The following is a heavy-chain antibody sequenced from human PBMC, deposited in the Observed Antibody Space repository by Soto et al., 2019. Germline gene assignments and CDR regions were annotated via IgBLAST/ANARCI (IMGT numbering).Heavy chain of an antibody. Sequence: DGQLVESGGGLVQPGGSVRVSCAASGFTLGSHRIHWVRQPPGKGLEWVSRIDTDGGGTSYADSVKGRFTISTDNAKNTVYLQMNGLRAEDTAVYYCATVFDLWGQGTLVTVSS. CDR3: ATVFDL. V-gene: IGHV3-74*01. CDR1: GFTLGSHR. J-gene: IGHJ5*02. CDR2: IDTDGGGT.